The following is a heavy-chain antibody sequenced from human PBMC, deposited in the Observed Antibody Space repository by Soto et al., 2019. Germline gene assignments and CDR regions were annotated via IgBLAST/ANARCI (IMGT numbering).Heavy chain of an antibody. D-gene: IGHD2-15*01. CDR1: RFTFSSYA. V-gene: IGHV3-30-3*01. Sequence: QVQLVESGGGVVQPGRSLRLSCAASRFTFSSYAMHWVRQAPGKGLEWVAVISYDGSSKYYADSVKGRFTISRDNSKNTXYXQINSLRAEDTAVYYCARDHVVVATTFRASYYGMDVWGQGTTVTVSS. CDR2: ISYDGSSK. CDR3: ARDHVVVATTFRASYYGMDV. J-gene: IGHJ6*02.